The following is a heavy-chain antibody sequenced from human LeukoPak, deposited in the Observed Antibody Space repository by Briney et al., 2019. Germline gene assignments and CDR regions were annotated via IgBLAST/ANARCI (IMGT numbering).Heavy chain of an antibody. V-gene: IGHV4-34*01. CDR3: ARGTVIAVAVDAFDI. J-gene: IGHJ3*02. CDR2: INHSGST. Sequence: SETLSLTCAVYGGSFSGYYWSWIRQPPGKGLEWIGEINHSGSTNYNPSLRSRVTISVDTSKNQFSLKLSSVTAADTALYYCARGTVIAVAVDAFDIWGQGTMVTVSS. D-gene: IGHD6-19*01. CDR1: GGSFSGYY.